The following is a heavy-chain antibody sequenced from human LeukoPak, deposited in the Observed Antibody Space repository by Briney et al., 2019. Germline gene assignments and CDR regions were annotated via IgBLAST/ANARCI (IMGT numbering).Heavy chain of an antibody. V-gene: IGHV1-18*01. D-gene: IGHD6-19*01. Sequence: ASVKVSCKASGGTFSSYAISWVRQAPGQGLEWMGWISAYNGNTNYAQKLQGRVTMTTDTSTSTAYMELRSLRSDDTAVYYCARDSSGWQDYWGQGTLVTVSS. J-gene: IGHJ4*02. CDR2: ISAYNGNT. CDR1: GGTFSSYA. CDR3: ARDSSGWQDY.